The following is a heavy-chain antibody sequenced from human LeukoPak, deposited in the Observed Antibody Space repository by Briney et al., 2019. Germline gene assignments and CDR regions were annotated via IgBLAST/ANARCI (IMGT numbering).Heavy chain of an antibody. CDR1: GFTFSSHA. CDR2: ISYDGNSK. D-gene: IGHD1-26*01. Sequence: PGRSLRLSCAASGFTFSSHAMHWVRQAPGKGLEWVAVISYDGNSKYYADSVKGRFTISRDNSKNTLYLQMNRLRAEDTAVYYCARAGWELLYHAFDIWGQGTMVIVSA. J-gene: IGHJ3*02. V-gene: IGHV3-30-3*01. CDR3: ARAGWELLYHAFDI.